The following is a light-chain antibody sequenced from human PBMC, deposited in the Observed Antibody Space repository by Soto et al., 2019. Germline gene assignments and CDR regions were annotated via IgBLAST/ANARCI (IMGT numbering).Light chain of an antibody. CDR3: QSYDSNLSGYWV. CDR1: HSNIGTGNG. V-gene: IGLV1-40*01. Sequence: QSVLTQPPSVSGAPGQRVTISCTGSHSNIGTGNGVHWYQQLPGRAPKLLIYGDTNRPSGVPDRFSGSKSGTSASLAITGLQAEDEADDYCQSYDSNLSGYWVFGGGTKLTVL. CDR2: GDT. J-gene: IGLJ3*02.